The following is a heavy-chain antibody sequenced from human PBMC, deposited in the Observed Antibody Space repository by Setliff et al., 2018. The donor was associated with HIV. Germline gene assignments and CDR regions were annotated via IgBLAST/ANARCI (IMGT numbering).Heavy chain of an antibody. V-gene: IGHV1-69*04. CDR1: RSTFNSHT. D-gene: IGHD3-10*01. J-gene: IGHJ5*02. Sequence: GASVKVSCKASRSTFNSHTINWVRQAPGQGLDWMGRIIPILGVAIYAQKFQGRVTMTEDTSTDTAYMELSSLRSEDTAVYYCATDLKGSQSYYYGSGSYSGFDPWGQGTLVTVSS. CDR2: IIPILGVA. CDR3: ATDLKGSQSYYYGSGSYSGFDP.